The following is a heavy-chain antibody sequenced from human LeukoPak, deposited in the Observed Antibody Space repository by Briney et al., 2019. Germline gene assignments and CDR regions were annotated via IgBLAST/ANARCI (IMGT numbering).Heavy chain of an antibody. CDR2: ISSSSSYI. Sequence: AGGSLRLSCAASGFTFSSYSMNWVLQAPGKGLEWVSSISSSSSYIYYADSAKGRFTISRDNAKNSLYLQMNSLRAEDTAVYYCARDSYYYDSSGRTPDLDYWGQGTLVTVSS. CDR1: GFTFSSYS. D-gene: IGHD3-22*01. CDR3: ARDSYYYDSSGRTPDLDY. V-gene: IGHV3-21*01. J-gene: IGHJ4*02.